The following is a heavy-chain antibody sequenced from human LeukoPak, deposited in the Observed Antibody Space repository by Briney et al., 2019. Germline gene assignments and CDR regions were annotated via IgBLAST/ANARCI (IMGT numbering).Heavy chain of an antibody. CDR1: GGTFSSYT. V-gene: IGHV1-69*04. Sequence: ASVKVSCKASGGTFSSYTISWVRQAPGQGLEWMGRIIPILGIANYAQKLQGRVTITADKSTSTAYMELSSLRSEDTAVYYCAREGRLRTSAFDIWGQGTMVTVSS. D-gene: IGHD5-12*01. J-gene: IGHJ3*02. CDR2: IIPILGIA. CDR3: AREGRLRTSAFDI.